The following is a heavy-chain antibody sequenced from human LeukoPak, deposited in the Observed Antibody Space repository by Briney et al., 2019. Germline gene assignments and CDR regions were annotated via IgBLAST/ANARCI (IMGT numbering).Heavy chain of an antibody. D-gene: IGHD3-10*01. CDR1: GFTFNNYG. CDR2: IWCDGSNK. V-gene: IGHV3-33*03. Sequence: PGGSLRLSCIVSGFTFNNYGMHWVRQAPGKGLEWVAVIWCDGSNKYYADSVKGRFTISRDNSKNTLYLQMNTLRAEDTAVYYCAKDGPPHTMVRGVIRYYFDYWGQGTLVTVSS. CDR3: AKDGPPHTMVRGVIRYYFDY. J-gene: IGHJ4*02.